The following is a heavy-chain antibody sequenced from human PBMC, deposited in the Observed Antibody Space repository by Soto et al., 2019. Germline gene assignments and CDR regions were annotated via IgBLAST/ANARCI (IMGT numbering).Heavy chain of an antibody. Sequence: SVKVSCKASGGTFSSYAISWVRQAPGQGLEWMGGIIPIFGTANYAQKFQGRVTITADESTSTAYMELSSLRSEDTAVYYCVRDGRTGRYYFDYWGQGTLVTVSS. CDR3: VRDGRTGRYYFDY. D-gene: IGHD1-1*01. J-gene: IGHJ4*02. V-gene: IGHV1-69*13. CDR1: GGTFSSYA. CDR2: IIPIFGTA.